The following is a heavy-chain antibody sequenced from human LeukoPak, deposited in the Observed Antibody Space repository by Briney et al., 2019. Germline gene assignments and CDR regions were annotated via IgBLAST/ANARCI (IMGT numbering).Heavy chain of an antibody. CDR2: ISSSGSTI. J-gene: IGHJ3*02. CDR3: ARSKYYSAFDI. D-gene: IGHD3-10*01. CDR1: GFTFSDYY. V-gene: IGHV3-11*04. Sequence: GGSLRLSCAASGFTFSDYYMSWLRQAPGKGVEWVSYISSSGSTIYYADSVKGRFTISRDNAKNSLYLQMNSLRAEDTAVYYCARSKYYSAFDIWGQGTMVTVSS.